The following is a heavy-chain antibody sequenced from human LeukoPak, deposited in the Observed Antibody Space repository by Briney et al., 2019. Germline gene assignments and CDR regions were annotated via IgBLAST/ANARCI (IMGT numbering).Heavy chain of an antibody. D-gene: IGHD6-13*01. CDR2: IYYSGST. CDR3: ARVFVGIAAAGNWFDP. V-gene: IGHV4-59*01. J-gene: IGHJ5*02. Sequence: SETLSLTCTVSGGSISSYYWSWIRQPPGKGLEWIGYIYYSGSTNHNPSLKSRVTISVDTSKNQFSLKLSSVTAADTAVYYCARVFVGIAAAGNWFDPWGQGTLVTVSS. CDR1: GGSISSYY.